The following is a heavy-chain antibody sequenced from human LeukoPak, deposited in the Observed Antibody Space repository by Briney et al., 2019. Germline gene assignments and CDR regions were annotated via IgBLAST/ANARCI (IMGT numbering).Heavy chain of an antibody. J-gene: IGHJ4*02. Sequence: SETLSLTCTVSGVSVSTTSYYWSWIRQPPGKGLEWIGYIYNSGSVNYNPSLKSRVTISVDTSKNQFSLKLSSVTAADTAVYYCASLSLLGYCSSTSCYAGGRPIDYWGQGTLVTVSS. CDR1: GVSVSTTSYY. CDR2: IYNSGSV. CDR3: ASLSLLGYCSSTSCYAGGRPIDY. V-gene: IGHV4-61*01. D-gene: IGHD2-2*01.